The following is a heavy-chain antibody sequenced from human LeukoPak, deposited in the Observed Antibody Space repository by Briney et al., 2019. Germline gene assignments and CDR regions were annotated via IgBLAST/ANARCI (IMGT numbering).Heavy chain of an antibody. D-gene: IGHD2-2*01. Sequence: GGSLRLSCAASGFILSSYWMHWVGQAPGKGLVWVSHINSDGSWTSYADSVKGRFTISKDNAKNTVYLQMNNLRAEDTAVYYCVSFYETYWGRGTLVTVSS. CDR2: INSDGSWT. CDR3: VSFYETY. J-gene: IGHJ4*02. V-gene: IGHV3-74*01. CDR1: GFILSSYW.